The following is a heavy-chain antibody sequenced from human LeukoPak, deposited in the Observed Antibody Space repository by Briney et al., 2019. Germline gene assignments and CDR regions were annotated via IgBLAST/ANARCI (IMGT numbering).Heavy chain of an antibody. D-gene: IGHD5-12*01. CDR2: IYHSGST. V-gene: IGHV4-4*02. CDR3: AREGLRFSLDY. Sequence: MSSETLSLTCAVSGGSISSSNWWSWVRQPPGQGLEWIGEIYHSGSTNYNPSLKSRVTISVDKSKNQFSLKLSSVTAADTAVYYCAREGLRFSLDYWGQGTLVTVSS. J-gene: IGHJ4*02. CDR1: GGSISSSNW.